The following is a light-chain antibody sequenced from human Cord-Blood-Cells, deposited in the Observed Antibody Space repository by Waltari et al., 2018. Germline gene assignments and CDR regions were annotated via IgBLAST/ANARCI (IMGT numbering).Light chain of an antibody. Sequence: DIQMTQSPSSLSASVGVRVTITCQASQDISNYLNWYQQKPGKAPKLLIYDASNLETGVPSRFSGSGSGTDFTFAISSLQPEDIATYYCQQYDNLLLPFGGGTKVEIK. J-gene: IGKJ4*01. CDR2: DAS. CDR1: QDISNY. V-gene: IGKV1-33*01. CDR3: QQYDNLLLP.